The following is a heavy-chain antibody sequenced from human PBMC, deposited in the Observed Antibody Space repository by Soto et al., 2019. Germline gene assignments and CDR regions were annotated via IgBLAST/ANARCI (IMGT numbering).Heavy chain of an antibody. CDR3: ARGGRYSYFDY. J-gene: IGHJ4*02. CDR2: SRDKAAGYTT. Sequence: EVQLVESGGGLVQPGGSLRLSCVVSGFTLSDHYIDWVRQAPEKGLEWVGRSRDKAAGYTTQYAASVEARFSISRDNSQNELYLQMNSLKTEDTAVYYCARGGRYSYFDYWGQGALVTVSS. D-gene: IGHD1-26*01. CDR1: GFTLSDHY. V-gene: IGHV3-72*01.